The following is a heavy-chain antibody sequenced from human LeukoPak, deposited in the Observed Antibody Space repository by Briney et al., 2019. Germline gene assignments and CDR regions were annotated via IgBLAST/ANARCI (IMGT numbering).Heavy chain of an antibody. J-gene: IGHJ4*02. V-gene: IGHV3-30*18. D-gene: IGHD3-10*01. CDR3: AKDSRARRSCYYSPLDY. Sequence: PGRSLRLSCAASGFTFSSYGMHWVRQAPGKGLEWVAIISYDGSNKYYADSKGRFTISRDNSKNTLYLQMNSLRAEDTAIYYCAKDSRARRSCYYSPLDYWGQETLVTVSS. CDR2: ISYDGSNK. CDR1: GFTFSSYG.